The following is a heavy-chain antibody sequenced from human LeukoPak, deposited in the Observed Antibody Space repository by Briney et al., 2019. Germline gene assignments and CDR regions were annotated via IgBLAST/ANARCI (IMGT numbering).Heavy chain of an antibody. CDR3: ATSPEPHITMVRGVLDY. D-gene: IGHD3-10*01. Sequence: PSETLSLTCAVYGGSFSGYYWSWIRQPPGKGLEWIGEINHSGSTNYNPSLKSRVTISVDTSKNQFSLKLSSVTAADTAVYYCATSPEPHITMVRGVLDYWGQGTLVTVSS. V-gene: IGHV4-34*01. J-gene: IGHJ4*02. CDR1: GGSFSGYY. CDR2: INHSGST.